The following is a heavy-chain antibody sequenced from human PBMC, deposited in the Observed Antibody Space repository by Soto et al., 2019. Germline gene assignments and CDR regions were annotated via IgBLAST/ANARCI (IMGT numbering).Heavy chain of an antibody. CDR1: GYTFTGHD. CDR3: ARGPLDYSSPRKYYYYYGMDV. D-gene: IGHD6-13*01. CDR2: IKTNGGAT. V-gene: IGHV1-2*02. Sequence: GASVKVSCKASGYTFTGHDLHWVRQAPGQGLEWIGWIKTNGGATKYARKFQGRFTMTRDTSTTTAYLELHSLRSEDTAVYYCARGPLDYSSPRKYYYYYGMDVWGQGTTVTVSS. J-gene: IGHJ6*02.